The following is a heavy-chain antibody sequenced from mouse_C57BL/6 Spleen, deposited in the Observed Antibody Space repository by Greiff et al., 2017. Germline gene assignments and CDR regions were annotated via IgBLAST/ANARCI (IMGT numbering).Heavy chain of an antibody. CDR1: GYTFTDYS. V-gene: IGHV1-22*01. CDR3: GRRDYGNYLDY. Sequence: EVQLQQSGPELVKPGASVKMSCKASGYTFTDYSMHWVKQSPGKSLEWIGYINPKNGGTSYNQKFKGKATLTVNKSSSTAYMELRSLTSEDDAVYYCGRRDYGNYLDYWGQGTTLTVSS. J-gene: IGHJ2*01. D-gene: IGHD2-1*01. CDR2: INPKNGGT.